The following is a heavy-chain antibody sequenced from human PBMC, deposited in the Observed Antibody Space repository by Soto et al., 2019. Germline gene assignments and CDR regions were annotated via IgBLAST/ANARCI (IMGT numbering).Heavy chain of an antibody. V-gene: IGHV3-23*01. Sequence: GGSLRLSCAASGFTFSSYAMSWVRQAPGKGLEWVSAISGSGGSTYYADSVKGRFTISRDNSKNTLYLQMNSLRAEDTAVYYCAKDPPYLPWIPAFFDYWGQGTLVTVSS. J-gene: IGHJ4*02. D-gene: IGHD5-12*01. CDR1: GFTFSSYA. CDR2: ISGSGGST. CDR3: AKDPPYLPWIPAFFDY.